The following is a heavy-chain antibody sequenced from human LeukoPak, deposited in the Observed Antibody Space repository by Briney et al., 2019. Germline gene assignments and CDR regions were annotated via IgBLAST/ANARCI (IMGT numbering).Heavy chain of an antibody. Sequence: SVTVSCKASGGTFSSYAISWVRQAPGQGLEWMGGIIPIFGTANYAQKFQGRVTITADESTSTAYMELSSLRSEDTAVYYCARSSSWYVEFDYWGQGTLVTVSS. D-gene: IGHD6-13*01. V-gene: IGHV1-69*13. CDR3: ARSSSWYVEFDY. CDR2: IIPIFGTA. J-gene: IGHJ4*02. CDR1: GGTFSSYA.